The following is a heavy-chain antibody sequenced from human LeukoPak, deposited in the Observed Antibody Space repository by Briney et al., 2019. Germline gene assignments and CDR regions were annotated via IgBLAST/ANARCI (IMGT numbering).Heavy chain of an antibody. CDR3: ARDGTQYSSGWYYFDY. CDR2: ISYDGSNK. Sequence: GGSLRLSFAASGFTFSSYAMHWVRQAPGKGLEWVAVISYDGSNKYYADSAKGRFTISRDNSKNTLYLQMNSLKAEDTAVYYCARDGTQYSSGWYYFDYWGQGTLVTVSS. J-gene: IGHJ4*02. CDR1: GFTFSSYA. D-gene: IGHD6-19*01. V-gene: IGHV3-30-3*01.